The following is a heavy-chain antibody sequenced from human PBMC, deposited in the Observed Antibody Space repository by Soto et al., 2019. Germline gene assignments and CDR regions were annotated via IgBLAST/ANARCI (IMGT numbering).Heavy chain of an antibody. CDR1: GGSIGSYY. CDR3: ARDSQQLVPLYYYYGMDV. CDR2: IYYSGST. D-gene: IGHD6-13*01. Sequence: SETLSLTCTVSGGSIGSYYWNWIRQSPEKGLEWTGYIYYSGSTYYNPSLKSRVTISVDTSKNQFSLKLSSVTAADTAVYYCARDSQQLVPLYYYYGMDVWGQGTTVTVSS. J-gene: IGHJ6*02. V-gene: IGHV4-59*12.